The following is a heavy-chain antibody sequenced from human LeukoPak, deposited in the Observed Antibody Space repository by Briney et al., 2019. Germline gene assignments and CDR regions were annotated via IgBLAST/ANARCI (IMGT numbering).Heavy chain of an antibody. CDR2: ISYDGSNK. J-gene: IGHJ3*02. CDR1: GFTFSSYG. D-gene: IGHD2-15*01. Sequence: GGSLRLSCAASGFTFSSYGMHWVRQAPGKGLEWVAVISYDGSNKYYADSVKGRFTISRDNSKNTLYLQMNSLRAEDTAVYYCARDHRRNVEGAFDIWGQGTMVTVSS. CDR3: ARDHRRNVEGAFDI. V-gene: IGHV3-30*03.